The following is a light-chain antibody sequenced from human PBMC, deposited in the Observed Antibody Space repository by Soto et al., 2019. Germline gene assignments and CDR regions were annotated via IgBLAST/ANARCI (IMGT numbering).Light chain of an antibody. CDR1: QSVINNY. CDR3: QRYGG. J-gene: IGKJ1*01. Sequence: EIVLTQSPGTLSLSPGERATLSCRASQSVINNYLAWYQQKPGQAPRLLIYSASSRATGIPDRFSGSGSGTDFTLTISRLEPEDFAVYYCQRYGGFGQGTKVDIK. CDR2: SAS. V-gene: IGKV3-20*01.